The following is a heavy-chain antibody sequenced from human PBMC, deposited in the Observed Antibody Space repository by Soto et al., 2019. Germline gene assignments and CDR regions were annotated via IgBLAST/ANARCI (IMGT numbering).Heavy chain of an antibody. CDR1: GFTFDDYA. D-gene: IGHD6-19*01. V-gene: IGHV3-9*01. CDR2: ISWNSGSI. J-gene: IGHJ4*02. CDR3: AKGECSAVAGHCYLDY. Sequence: EVQLVESGGGLVQPGRSLRVSCAASGFTFDDYAMHWVRQAPGKGLEWVSGISWNSGSIGYADSVKGRFTISRDNAKNSLYLEMNSLRAEDSALYYCAKGECSAVAGHCYLDYWGQGTLVTVSS.